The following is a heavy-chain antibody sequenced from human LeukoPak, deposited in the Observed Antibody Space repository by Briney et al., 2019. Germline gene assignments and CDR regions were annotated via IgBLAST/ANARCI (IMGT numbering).Heavy chain of an antibody. CDR2: ISWNSGSI. CDR1: GFTFDDYA. Sequence: GGSLRLSCAASGFTFDDYAMHWVRQAPGKGLEWVSGISWNSGSIGYADSVKGRFTISRDNAKNSLYLQMNSLRAEDTALYYCAREGDIVLMVYAHFDYWGQGTLVTVSS. J-gene: IGHJ4*02. CDR3: AREGDIVLMVYAHFDY. V-gene: IGHV3-9*01. D-gene: IGHD2-8*01.